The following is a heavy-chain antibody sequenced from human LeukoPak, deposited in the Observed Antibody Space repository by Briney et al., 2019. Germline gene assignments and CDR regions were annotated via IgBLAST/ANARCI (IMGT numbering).Heavy chain of an antibody. Sequence: GGSLRLSCAASEFTFSSYAMSWVRQAPGKGLEWVSVISGSGGSTYYADSVKGRFTISRGNSKNTLYLQMNSLRAEDTAVYYCAKGGVIVGPTTDFDYWGQGTLVTVSS. D-gene: IGHD1-26*01. CDR2: ISGSGGST. CDR1: EFTFSSYA. CDR3: AKGGVIVGPTTDFDY. J-gene: IGHJ4*02. V-gene: IGHV3-23*01.